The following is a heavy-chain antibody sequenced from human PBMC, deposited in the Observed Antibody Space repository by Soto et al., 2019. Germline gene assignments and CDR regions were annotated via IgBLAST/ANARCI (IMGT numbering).Heavy chain of an antibody. CDR2: IYYSGST. CDR1: GGSISSYY. D-gene: IGHD2-2*01. CDR3: ARDLGYCSSTSCYPTNWFDP. V-gene: IGHV4-59*01. Sequence: PSETLSLTCTVSGGSISSYYWSWIRQPPGKGLEWIGYIYYSGSTNYNPSLKSRVTISVDTSKNQFSLKLSSVTAADTAVYYCARDLGYCSSTSCYPTNWFDPWGQGTLVTVSS. J-gene: IGHJ5*02.